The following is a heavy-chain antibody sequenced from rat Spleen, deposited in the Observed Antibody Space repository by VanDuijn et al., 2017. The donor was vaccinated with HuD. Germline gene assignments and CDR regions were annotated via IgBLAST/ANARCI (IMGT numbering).Heavy chain of an antibody. CDR1: GFTFSNFG. J-gene: IGHJ2*01. V-gene: IGHV5S23*01. CDR2: ITSGGSNT. Sequence: EVQLVESGGGLVQPGTSLKLSCAASGFTFSNFGMAWVRQAPKKGLEWVATITSGGSNTYYPDSVKGRFTISRDNAKSTLYLQMDSLRSEDTATYYCAKGGNWVFDYWGQGVMVTVSS. D-gene: IGHD5-1*01. CDR3: AKGGNWVFDY.